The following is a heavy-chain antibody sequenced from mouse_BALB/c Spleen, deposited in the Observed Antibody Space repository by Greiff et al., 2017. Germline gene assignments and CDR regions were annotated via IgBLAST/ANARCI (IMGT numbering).Heavy chain of an antibody. CDR3: ARSDDGYTHYAMDY. CDR2: INPGSGGT. V-gene: IGHV1-54*01. Sequence: VQLQQSGAELVRPGTSVKVSCKASGYAFPNYLIEWVKQRPGQGLEWIGVINPGSGGTNYNEKFKGKATLTADKSSSTAYMQLSSLTSDDSAVYFCARSDDGYTHYAMDYWGQGTSVTVSA. CDR1: GYAFPNYL. J-gene: IGHJ4*01. D-gene: IGHD2-3*01.